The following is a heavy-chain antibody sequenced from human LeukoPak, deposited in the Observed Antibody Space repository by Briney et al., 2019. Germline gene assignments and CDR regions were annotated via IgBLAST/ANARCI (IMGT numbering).Heavy chain of an antibody. D-gene: IGHD2-21*01. Sequence: SQTLSLTCAVSGGSISSGGYSWSWIRQPPGKGLEWIGYIYHSGSTYYNPSLKSRVTISVDRSKNQFSLKLSSVTAADTAVYYCARDRGDPGAFDIWGQGTLVTVSS. CDR3: ARDRGDPGAFDI. V-gene: IGHV4-30-2*01. CDR2: IYHSGST. CDR1: GGSISSGGYS. J-gene: IGHJ3*02.